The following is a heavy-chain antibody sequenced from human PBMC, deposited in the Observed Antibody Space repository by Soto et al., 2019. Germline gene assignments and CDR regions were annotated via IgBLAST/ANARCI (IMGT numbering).Heavy chain of an antibody. CDR1: GFTFSSYA. Sequence: GGALRLSCAASGFTFSSYALSWVRPAPGKGLEWVSAISGSGGSTYYADSVKGRFSISRDNSKNTLYLQMNSLRAEDTAVYYCAKENGYSSSWFEFDYWGQGTLVTVSS. D-gene: IGHD6-13*01. CDR2: ISGSGGST. J-gene: IGHJ4*02. CDR3: AKENGYSSSWFEFDY. V-gene: IGHV3-23*01.